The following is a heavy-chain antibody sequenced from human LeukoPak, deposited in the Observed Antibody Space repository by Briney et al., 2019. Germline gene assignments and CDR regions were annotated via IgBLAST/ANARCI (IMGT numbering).Heavy chain of an antibody. CDR3: ARETYSNILTGTDY. CDR2: ISTYDDNI. Sequence: GASVKVSCKASGYTFTTYGISWVRHAPRQGLDWLGWISTYDDNIKYAQSLQGRLTLTIDTSTSTAYMELRSLTSDDTAVYYCARETYSNILTGTDYWGPGTLVTVSS. V-gene: IGHV1-18*01. D-gene: IGHD3-9*01. CDR1: GYTFTTYG. J-gene: IGHJ4*02.